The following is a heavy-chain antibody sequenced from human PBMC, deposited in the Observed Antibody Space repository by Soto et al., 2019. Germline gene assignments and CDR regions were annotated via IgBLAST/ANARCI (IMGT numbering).Heavy chain of an antibody. Sequence: GGSLRLSCAASGFTLSDYYMSWIRQAPGKGLEWVSYIGSGGSPIYYTDSVRGRFTISRDNAKNSLYLQMNSLRAEDTAVYHCARVRAAMNWYFDLWGRGTLVTVSS. D-gene: IGHD2-2*01. CDR1: GFTLSDYY. CDR2: IGSGGSPI. CDR3: ARVRAAMNWYFDL. J-gene: IGHJ2*01. V-gene: IGHV3-11*01.